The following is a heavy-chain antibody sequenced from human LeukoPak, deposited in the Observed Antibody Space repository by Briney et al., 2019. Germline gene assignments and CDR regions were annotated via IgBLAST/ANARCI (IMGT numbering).Heavy chain of an antibody. Sequence: GGSLRLSCAASGFTFSSYGMHWVRQAPGEGLEWVAVIWYDGSNKYYADSVKGRFTISRDNSKNTLYLQMNSLRAEDTAVYYCARDQILTSFDYWGQGTLVTVSS. V-gene: IGHV3-33*01. CDR1: GFTFSSYG. CDR2: IWYDGSNK. CDR3: ARDQILTSFDY. J-gene: IGHJ4*02.